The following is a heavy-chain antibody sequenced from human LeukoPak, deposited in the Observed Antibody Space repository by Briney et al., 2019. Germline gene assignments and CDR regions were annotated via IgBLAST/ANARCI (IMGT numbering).Heavy chain of an antibody. V-gene: IGHV1-69*04. CDR2: IIPSLGIA. CDR3: AREVGYCSSTSCYTRRPDFDY. CDR1: GGTFSSYT. J-gene: IGHJ4*02. D-gene: IGHD2-2*02. Sequence: GSSVKVSCKAYGGTFSSYTISWVRQAPGQGLEWMGRIIPSLGIANYAQKFQGRVTITADKSMSTAYMELSSLRSEDTAVYYGAREVGYCSSTSCYTRRPDFDYWGQGTLVTVSS.